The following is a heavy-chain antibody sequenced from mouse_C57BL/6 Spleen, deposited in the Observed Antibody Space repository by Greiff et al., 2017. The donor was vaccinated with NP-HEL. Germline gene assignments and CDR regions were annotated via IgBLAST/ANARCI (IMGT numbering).Heavy chain of an antibody. CDR1: GYAFSSYW. J-gene: IGHJ3*01. CDR2: IYPGDGDT. Sequence: VQLQESGAELVKPGASVKISCKASGYAFSSYWMNWVKQRPGKGLEWIGQIYPGDGDTNYNGKFKGKATLTADKSSSTAYMQLSSLTSEDSAVYFCARSRDDGYYWFAYWGQGTLVTVSA. D-gene: IGHD2-3*01. CDR3: ARSRDDGYYWFAY. V-gene: IGHV1-80*01.